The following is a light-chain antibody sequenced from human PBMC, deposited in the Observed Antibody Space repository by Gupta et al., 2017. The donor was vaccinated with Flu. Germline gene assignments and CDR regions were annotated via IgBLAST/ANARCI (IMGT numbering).Light chain of an antibody. CDR3: QQSYSTTWT. V-gene: IGKV1-39*01. J-gene: IGKJ1*01. Sequence: DIQMTQSPSSLSASVGDRVTITCRASQSISIYLNWYQQKPGKAPKLLIYAASSLQSGVPSRFSGSGSGTDFILTINSLQPEDFATYYCQQSYSTTWTFGHGTKVEI. CDR2: AAS. CDR1: QSISIY.